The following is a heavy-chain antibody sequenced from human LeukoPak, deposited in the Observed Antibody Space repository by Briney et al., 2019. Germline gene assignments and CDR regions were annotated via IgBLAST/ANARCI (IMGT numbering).Heavy chain of an antibody. V-gene: IGHV4-4*07. J-gene: IGHJ4*02. CDR3: ARDYKYYDFVWGSPSAEYFDY. Sequence: SETLSLTCTVSGGSISSYYWSWIRQPAGKGLEWIGRIYTSGSTNYNPSLKSRVTMSVDTSKNQFSLKLSSVTAAVTAVYYCARDYKYYDFVWGSPSAEYFDYWGQGTLVTVSS. CDR1: GGSISSYY. CDR2: IYTSGST. D-gene: IGHD3-16*01.